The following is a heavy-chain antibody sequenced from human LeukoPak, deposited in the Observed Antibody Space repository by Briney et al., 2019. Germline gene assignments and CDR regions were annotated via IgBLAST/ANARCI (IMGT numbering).Heavy chain of an antibody. V-gene: IGHV3-30*02. D-gene: IGHD3-22*01. CDR3: AKAGVYYYDSSGYYPDY. Sequence: GGSLRLSCAASGFTFSSYGMHWVRQAPGKGLEWVAFIRYDGSNKYYADSVKGRFTISRDNSKNTLYLQMNSLRAEDTAVYYCAKAGVYYYDSSGYYPDYWGQGTLVTVSS. CDR1: GFTFSSYG. CDR2: IRYDGSNK. J-gene: IGHJ4*02.